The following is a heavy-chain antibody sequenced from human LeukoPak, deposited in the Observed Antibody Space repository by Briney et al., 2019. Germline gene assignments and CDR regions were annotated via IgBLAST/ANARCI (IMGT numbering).Heavy chain of an antibody. J-gene: IGHJ5*02. V-gene: IGHV4-59*01. CDR3: AGGIGYATSPADH. D-gene: IGHD6-13*01. CDR2: IHDTRGT. CDR1: GDSMKNYY. Sequence: SETLSLTCTVSGDSMKNYYWAWIRQPPGKGLEWIGYIHDTRGTNYNPYLKSRVTMSLDTSKNHFSLSLKSVTAADAAVYFCAGGIGYATSPADHLGQGTLVIVSS.